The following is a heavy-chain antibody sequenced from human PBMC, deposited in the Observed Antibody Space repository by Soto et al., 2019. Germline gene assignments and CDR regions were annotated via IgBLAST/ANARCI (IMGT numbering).Heavy chain of an antibody. D-gene: IGHD2-15*01. J-gene: IGHJ4*02. CDR2: ISAYNGNT. CDR3: ARDRRGPGYCSGGSCYPFDY. CDR1: GYTFTSYG. Sequence: ASVKVSCKASGYTFTSYGISWVRQAPGQGLEWMGWISAYNGNTNYAQKLQGRVTMTTDTSTSTAYMELRSLRSDDTAVYYCARDRRGPGYCSGGSCYPFDYWGQGTLVTVSS. V-gene: IGHV1-18*01.